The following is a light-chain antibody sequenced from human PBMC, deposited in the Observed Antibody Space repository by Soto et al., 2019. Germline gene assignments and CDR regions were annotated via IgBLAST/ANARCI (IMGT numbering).Light chain of an antibody. V-gene: IGKV1-39*01. CDR3: QQTYSLPRT. J-gene: IGKJ1*01. Sequence: FQMTQSKNSLSSSVGDRVTIACRASQTVSKFVNWYQQKPGKVPDLLIYSASTLYSGVPSRFSGSGSGTEFTLTISNLQPEDFATYYCQQTYSLPRTFAQGTKVDIK. CDR1: QTVSKF. CDR2: SAS.